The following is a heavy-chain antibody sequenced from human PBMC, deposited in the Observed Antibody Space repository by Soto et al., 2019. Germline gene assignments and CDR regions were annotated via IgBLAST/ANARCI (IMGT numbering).Heavy chain of an antibody. CDR2: IKSDGSST. V-gene: IGHV3-74*01. CDR1: GFSLSSYW. D-gene: IGHD3-22*01. CDR3: ARGGYYDSSGYYYPIDY. J-gene: IGHJ4*02. Sequence: EVQLVASGGGLVQPGGSLRLSCEVSGFSLSSYWMHWVRQAPGKGLVWVSRIKSDGSSTSYADSVKGRFTISRDNAKNTLYLQMNSLRAEDTAVYYCARGGYYDSSGYYYPIDYWGQGTLVTVSS.